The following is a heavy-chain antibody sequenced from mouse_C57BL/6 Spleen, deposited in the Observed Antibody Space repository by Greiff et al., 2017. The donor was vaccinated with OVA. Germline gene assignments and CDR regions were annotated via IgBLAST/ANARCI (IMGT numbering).Heavy chain of an antibody. D-gene: IGHD2-3*01. CDR1: GFTFSDYG. J-gene: IGHJ2*01. Sequence: EVQGVESGGGLVKPGGSLKLSCAASGFTFSDYGMHWVRQAPEKGLEWVAYISSGSSSIYYADTVKGRFTISRDNAKHTLFLQMNRMRSEDTAMYTCARGDGYFGNYYGDWGQGTTLTVSS. V-gene: IGHV5-17*01. CDR3: ARGDGYFGNYYGD. CDR2: ISSGSSSI.